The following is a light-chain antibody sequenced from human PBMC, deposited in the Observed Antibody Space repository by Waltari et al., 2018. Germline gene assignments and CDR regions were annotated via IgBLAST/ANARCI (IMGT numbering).Light chain of an antibody. Sequence: DIQMTQSPFTLSASVGDRVTITCRASQSIDSWLAWYQQRPGKVPKPLIYKASSLESGVPSRFSGSGSGTEFTLTISSLQPDDFATYYCQHYKTSSRTFGQGTKVEIK. CDR3: QHYKTSSRT. J-gene: IGKJ1*01. CDR1: QSIDSW. CDR2: KAS. V-gene: IGKV1-5*03.